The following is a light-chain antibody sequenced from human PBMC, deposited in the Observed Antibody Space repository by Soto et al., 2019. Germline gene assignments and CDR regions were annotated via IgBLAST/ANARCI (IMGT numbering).Light chain of an antibody. CDR1: SSDIGAYNY. Sequence: QSALTQPASVSGSPGQSITISCTGTSSDIGAYNYVSWYQQHPGKAPKLIIYDVSTRPSGVSNRFSGSKSGHTASLTNAGLQAEDEADYYCSSYTSSSTVVFCGGTEVTVL. V-gene: IGLV2-14*01. CDR2: DVS. CDR3: SSYTSSSTVV. J-gene: IGLJ2*01.